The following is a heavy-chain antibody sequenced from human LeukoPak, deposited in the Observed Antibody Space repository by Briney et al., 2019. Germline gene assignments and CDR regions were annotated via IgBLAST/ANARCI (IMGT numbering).Heavy chain of an antibody. D-gene: IGHD5-12*01. CDR3: ARVGINNGYSGYGWLDY. Sequence: PVKVSCKASGGTFSSYAISWVRQAPGQGLEWMGGIIPIFGTANYAQKFQGRVTITADESTSTAYMELSSLRSEDTAVYYCARVGINNGYSGYGWLDYWGQGTLVTVSS. V-gene: IGHV1-69*13. CDR2: IIPIFGTA. J-gene: IGHJ4*02. CDR1: GGTFSSYA.